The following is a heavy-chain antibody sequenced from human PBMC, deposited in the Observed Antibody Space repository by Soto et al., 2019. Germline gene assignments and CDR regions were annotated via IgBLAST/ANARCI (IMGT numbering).Heavy chain of an antibody. D-gene: IGHD5-18*01. CDR1: GGTFSSYA. J-gene: IGHJ4*02. CDR2: IIPIFGTA. V-gene: IGHV1-69*13. CDR3: ARESEMATAFDY. Sequence: ASVKVSCKASGGTFSSYAISWVRQAPGQGLEWMGGIIPIFGTANYAQKFQGRVTIIADESTSTAYMELSSLRSEDTAVYYCARESEMATAFDYWGQGTLVTVSS.